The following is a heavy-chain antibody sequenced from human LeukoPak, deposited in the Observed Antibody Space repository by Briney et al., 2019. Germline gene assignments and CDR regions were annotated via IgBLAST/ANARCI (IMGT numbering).Heavy chain of an antibody. CDR2: ISSSGSTI. Sequence: GGSLRLSCAASGFTFSSYEMNWVRQAPGKGLEWVSYISSSGSTIYYADSVKGRFTISRDNAKNSLYLQMNSLRAEDTAVYYCARRQGSFYYYYYMDVWGKGTTVTVSS. CDR3: ARRQGSFYYYYYMDV. J-gene: IGHJ6*03. D-gene: IGHD1-26*01. V-gene: IGHV3-48*03. CDR1: GFTFSSYE.